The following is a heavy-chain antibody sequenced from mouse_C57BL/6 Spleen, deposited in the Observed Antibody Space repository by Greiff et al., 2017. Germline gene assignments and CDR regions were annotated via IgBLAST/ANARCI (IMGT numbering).Heavy chain of an antibody. CDR2: IYPGSGST. J-gene: IGHJ3*01. D-gene: IGHD1-1*01. V-gene: IGHV1-55*01. Sequence: QVQLQQPGAELVKPGASVKMSCKASGYTFTSYWITWVKQRPGQGLEWIGDIYPGSGSTNYNEKFKSKATLTVDTSSSTAYMQLSSLTSEDSAVYYCARGGSSSAWFADWGQGTLVTVSA. CDR1: GYTFTSYW. CDR3: ARGGSSSAWFAD.